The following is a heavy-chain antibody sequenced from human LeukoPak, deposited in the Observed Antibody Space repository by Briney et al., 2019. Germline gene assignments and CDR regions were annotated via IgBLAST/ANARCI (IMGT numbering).Heavy chain of an antibody. CDR2: INRRGHT. J-gene: IGHJ4*02. CDR1: GDSISSNY. CDR3: AKEVDCPSDCLFFHS. D-gene: IGHD2-21*02. Sequence: ETLSLTCTVSGDSISSNYWSWVRQTPGKGLEWVSLINRRGHTFYADSVKGRFTISRDNSRNSVFLQMNSLRPEDTALYHCAKEVDCPSDCLFFHSWGQGTLVTVSS. V-gene: IGHV3-43*01.